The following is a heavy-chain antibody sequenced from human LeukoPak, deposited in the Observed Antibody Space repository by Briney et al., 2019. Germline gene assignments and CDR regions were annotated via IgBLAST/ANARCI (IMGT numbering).Heavy chain of an antibody. CDR2: ISGSGTKT. D-gene: IGHD5-12*01. J-gene: IGHJ4*02. CDR1: GFTFSSYS. Sequence: GGSLRLPCAFAGFTFSSYSMSWVRQAPGKGLECVSVISGSGTKTYYADSVKGRFTISRDNSKNTVYLQMNSLRVDDTAVYYCSKGHSDYGTGFDLWGRGTLVTVSS. V-gene: IGHV3-23*01. CDR3: SKGHSDYGTGFDL.